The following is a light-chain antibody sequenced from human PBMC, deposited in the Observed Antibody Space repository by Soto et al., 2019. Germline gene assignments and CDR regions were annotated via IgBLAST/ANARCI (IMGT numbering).Light chain of an antibody. CDR1: QSVSGY. Sequence: EIGFAPSPGPLSFSSGETTTVSCKASQSVSGYIGWYQQKPGQAPRLLIYADSNRATGIPARFSGSGSGTDFTLTISSLEPEDFSVYYCQQRYNWPITFGQGTRLEI. J-gene: IGKJ5*01. V-gene: IGKV3-11*01. CDR2: ADS. CDR3: QQRYNWPIT.